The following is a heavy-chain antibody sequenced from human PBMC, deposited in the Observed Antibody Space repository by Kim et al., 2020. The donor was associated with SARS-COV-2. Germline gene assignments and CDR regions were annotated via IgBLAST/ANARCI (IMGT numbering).Heavy chain of an antibody. Sequence: SETLSLTCTVSGGSISSYYWSWIRQPPGKGLEWIGYIYYSGSTNYNPSLKSRVTISVDTSKNQFSLKLSSVTAADTAVYYCARIKLQYSSSWYREHYYGMDVWGQGTTVTVSS. CDR3: ARIKLQYSSSWYREHYYGMDV. J-gene: IGHJ6*02. CDR2: IYYSGST. CDR1: GGSISSYY. V-gene: IGHV4-59*08. D-gene: IGHD6-13*01.